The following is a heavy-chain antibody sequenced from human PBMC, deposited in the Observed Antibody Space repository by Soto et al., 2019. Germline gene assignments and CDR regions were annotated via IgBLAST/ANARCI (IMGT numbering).Heavy chain of an antibody. V-gene: IGHV3-23*01. Sequence: GGSLRLSFATSGLTFSNYAMSWVRQAPGGGLEWVSSMSGSSSTTYYADSVRGRFTISRDRSKNTLYLQMSSLRAEDTALYYCAKNQERELPRVIDFWGQGTLVTVYS. CDR1: GLTFSNYA. CDR3: AKNQERELPRVIDF. J-gene: IGHJ4*02. D-gene: IGHD1-7*01. CDR2: MSGSSSTT.